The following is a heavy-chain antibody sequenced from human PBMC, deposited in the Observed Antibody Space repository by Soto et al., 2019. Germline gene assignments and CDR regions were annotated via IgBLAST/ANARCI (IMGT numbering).Heavy chain of an antibody. CDR1: GGDFSSYS. D-gene: IGHD3-22*01. CDR3: ARDLGPSFYYDSDGPLNPFDI. J-gene: IGHJ3*02. Sequence: QVQLVQSGAEVKKPGSSVKVSCKTSGGDFSSYSMNWVRQAPGQGPEWMGGIIPMFGTPNYAPRFQGRVTIAADESTTTAYMELSSLTSEDTAVYYCARDLGPSFYYDSDGPLNPFDIWGQGTMVTVSS. CDR2: IIPMFGTP. V-gene: IGHV1-69*01.